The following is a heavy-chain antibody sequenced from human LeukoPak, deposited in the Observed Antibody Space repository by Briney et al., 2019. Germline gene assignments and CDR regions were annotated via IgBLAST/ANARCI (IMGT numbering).Heavy chain of an antibody. D-gene: IGHD4-17*01. J-gene: IGHJ4*02. CDR2: ISSSGSYS. CDR1: GFTFSDYY. Sequence: GGSLRLSCAASGFTFSDYYMNWIRQAPRKGLEWISYISSSGSYSNYADSVKGRFTISRDNARNSLYLQLHSLRAEDTAVYYCARDNYGDLFFDSWGQGTLVTVSS. CDR3: ARDNYGDLFFDS. V-gene: IGHV3-11*06.